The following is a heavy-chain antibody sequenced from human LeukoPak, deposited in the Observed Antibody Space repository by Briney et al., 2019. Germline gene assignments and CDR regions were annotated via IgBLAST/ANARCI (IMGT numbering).Heavy chain of an antibody. CDR2: INPNSGGT. Sequence: GASVKVSCKASGYTFTGYYMHWVRQAPGQGLEWMGWINPNSGGTNYAQKFQGRVTMTRDTSISTAYMELSRLRSDDTAVYYCARDKSGYSYSPFDYWSQGNLVTVSS. D-gene: IGHD5-18*01. V-gene: IGHV1-2*02. J-gene: IGHJ4*02. CDR3: ARDKSGYSYSPFDY. CDR1: GYTFTGYY.